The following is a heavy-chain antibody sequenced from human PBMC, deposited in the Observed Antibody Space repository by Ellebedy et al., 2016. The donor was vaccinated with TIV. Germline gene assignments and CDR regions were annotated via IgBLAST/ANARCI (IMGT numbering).Heavy chain of an antibody. CDR2: INTGNGNT. D-gene: IGHD3-3*01. V-gene: IGHV1-3*04. CDR1: GHTFTSYG. Sequence: ASVKVSCXASGHTFTSYGIHWVRQAPGQRPEWMGWINTGNGNTKYSYKFQGRVTITSDTAASTSYMELSSLMSEDTAVYYCATREWQDPMDVWGQGTTVTVSS. J-gene: IGHJ6*02. CDR3: ATREWQDPMDV.